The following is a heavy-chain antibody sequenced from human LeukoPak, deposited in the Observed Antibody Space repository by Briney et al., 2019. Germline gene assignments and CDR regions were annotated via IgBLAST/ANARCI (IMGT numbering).Heavy chain of an antibody. V-gene: IGHV3-7*01. Sequence: GGSLRLSWVPSGFTFSSSWMTWARQARGKGLEWVAKIEQDGSDKYHVASVKGRFTISRDNAKNSPYLQRNSMRAEDTAVYCCARDYPYQWLVGGGDYFDYWGQGTLVTVSS. CDR1: GFTFSSSW. D-gene: IGHD6-19*01. CDR3: ARDYPYQWLVGGGDYFDY. CDR2: IEQDGSDK. J-gene: IGHJ4*02.